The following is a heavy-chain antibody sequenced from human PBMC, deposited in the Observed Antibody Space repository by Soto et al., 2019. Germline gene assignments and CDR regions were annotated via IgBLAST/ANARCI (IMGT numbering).Heavy chain of an antibody. V-gene: IGHV1-69*01. Sequence: QVQLVQSGAEVKKPGSSVKVSCKASGGTFSSYAISWVRQAPGQGLEWMGGIIPIFGTANYAQKFQGRVTITADDATSTAYMELSSLRSEDTAVYYCAGGAVDIVVVPAAPLDYWGQGTLVTVSS. CDR1: GGTFSSYA. J-gene: IGHJ4*02. CDR3: AGGAVDIVVVPAAPLDY. D-gene: IGHD2-2*03. CDR2: IIPIFGTA.